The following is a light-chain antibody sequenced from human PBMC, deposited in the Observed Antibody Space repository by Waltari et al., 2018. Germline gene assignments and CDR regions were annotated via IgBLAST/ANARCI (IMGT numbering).Light chain of an antibody. Sequence: DIQMTQSPSSVSASVGDRVTITCRASQDFSSWLAWYQQKPGQAPRLLFYAVSILHSGVPSRFSGSGSGTDFTLTITSLQPEDFAIYYCQQGDGFHPITFGQGTRLE. V-gene: IGKV1-12*01. CDR2: AVS. J-gene: IGKJ5*01. CDR1: QDFSSW. CDR3: QQGDGFHPIT.